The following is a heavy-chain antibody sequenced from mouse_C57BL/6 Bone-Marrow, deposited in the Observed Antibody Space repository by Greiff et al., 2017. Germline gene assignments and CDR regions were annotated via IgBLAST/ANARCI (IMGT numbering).Heavy chain of an antibody. V-gene: IGHV1-55*01. CDR2: IYPGSGST. Sequence: QVQLQQPGAELVKPGASVKMSCKASGYTFTSYWITWVKQRPGQGLEWIGDIYPGSGSTNYNEKFKSKATLTVDTSSSTAYMQLSSLTSEDSAVFYCASYYYGSRTFGVWGTGTTVTVSS. CDR3: ASYYYGSRTFGV. J-gene: IGHJ1*03. D-gene: IGHD1-1*01. CDR1: GYTFTSYW.